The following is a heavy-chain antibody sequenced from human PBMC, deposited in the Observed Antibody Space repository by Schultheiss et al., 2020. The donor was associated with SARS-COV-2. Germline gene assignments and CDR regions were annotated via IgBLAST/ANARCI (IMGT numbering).Heavy chain of an antibody. CDR1: GFTFDDYA. CDR2: ISWNSGSI. D-gene: IGHD3-3*01. Sequence: GGSLRLSCAASGFTFDDYAMHWVRQAPGKGLEWVSGISWNSGSIGYADSVKGRFTISRDNAKNSLYLQMNSLRAEDTALYYCAKASDYDFWSGYLGSYWGQGTLVTFSS. V-gene: IGHV3-9*01. J-gene: IGHJ4*02. CDR3: AKASDYDFWSGYLGSY.